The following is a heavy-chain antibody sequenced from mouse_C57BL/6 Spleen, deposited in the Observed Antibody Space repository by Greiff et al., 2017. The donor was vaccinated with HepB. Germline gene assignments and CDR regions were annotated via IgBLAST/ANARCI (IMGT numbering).Heavy chain of an antibody. CDR2: IYPGSGST. J-gene: IGHJ1*03. CDR1: GYTFTSYW. D-gene: IGHD2-3*01. V-gene: IGHV1-55*01. CDR3: ARGDGPDWYFDV. Sequence: VQLQQSGAELVKPGASVKMSCKASGYTFTSYWITWVKQRPGQGLEWIGDIYPGSGSTNYNEKFKSKATLTVDTSSSTAYMQLSSLTSEDSAVYYCARGDGPDWYFDVWGTGTTVTVSS.